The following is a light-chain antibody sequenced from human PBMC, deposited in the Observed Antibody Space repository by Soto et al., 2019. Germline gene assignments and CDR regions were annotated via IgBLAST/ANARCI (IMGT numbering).Light chain of an antibody. Sequence: DIQMTESPCSVSAAVGYIVAVTCRASQGIGDRLAWYQQRPGKVPQLLIYTASSLQSGVPSRFSGSGSGTDFTLTISCLQSEDFATYYCQHYNSYSEAFGQGTKVDIK. CDR3: QHYNSYSEA. CDR2: TAS. J-gene: IGKJ1*01. V-gene: IGKV1D-16*01. CDR1: QGIGDR.